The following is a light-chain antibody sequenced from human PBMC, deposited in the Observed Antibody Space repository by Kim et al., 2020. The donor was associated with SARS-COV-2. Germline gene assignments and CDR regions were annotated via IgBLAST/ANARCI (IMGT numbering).Light chain of an antibody. J-gene: IGLJ2*01. CDR2: QDS. V-gene: IGLV3-1*01. CDR1: NLVDIY. Sequence: VSAGQPAGVTCFGDNLVDIYACWYQQKPSHSPVLLIYQDSKRPSGIRERFSGSNSGNTATLTISGTQAMDEADYYCQAWDSSSVVFGGGTLLTVL. CDR3: QAWDSSSVV.